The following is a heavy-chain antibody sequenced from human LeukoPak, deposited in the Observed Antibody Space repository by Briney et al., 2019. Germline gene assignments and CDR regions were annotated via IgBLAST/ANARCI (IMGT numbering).Heavy chain of an antibody. CDR1: GFTFNSYS. V-gene: IGHV3-21*01. CDR2: ISTSSIYI. Sequence: GGSPRLSCAASGFTFNSYSMNWVRQAPGKGLEWVSSISTSSIYIYWADSLKGRFTISRDNARNSLYLQMNSLRAEDTAVYYCARGADNSGSSVILDYWGQGTLVTVSS. D-gene: IGHD3-10*01. J-gene: IGHJ4*02. CDR3: ARGADNSGSSVILDY.